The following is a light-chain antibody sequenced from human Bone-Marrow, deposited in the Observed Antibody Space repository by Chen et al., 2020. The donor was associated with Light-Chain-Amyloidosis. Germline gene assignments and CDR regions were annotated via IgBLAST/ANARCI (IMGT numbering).Light chain of an antibody. J-gene: IGLJ1*01. CDR2: AVS. Sequence: QSALIHPASVSGSPVQSMTISCTETSGDVGTYNCLTWYQQHPAKAPKVMIYAVSNRPSGVSNRFSGYKSGNTAALTISGLQAEDEADYYCSSFTSSSSYVFGPGTKVTVL. CDR1: SGDVGTYNC. CDR3: SSFTSSSSYV. V-gene: IGLV2-14*01.